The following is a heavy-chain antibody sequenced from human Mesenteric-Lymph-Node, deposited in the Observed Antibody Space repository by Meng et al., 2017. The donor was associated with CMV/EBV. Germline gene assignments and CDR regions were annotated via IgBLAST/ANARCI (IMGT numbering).Heavy chain of an antibody. D-gene: IGHD3-22*01. Sequence: QLQLQESGPGLVKPSETLSLPCTVPVGSISSSSYYWGWIRQPPGKGLEWIGSIYYSGSTYYNPSLKSRVTISVDTSKNQFSLKLSSVTAADTAVYYCARDGDYYDSSGYNPFDYWGQGTLVTVSS. J-gene: IGHJ4*02. V-gene: IGHV4-39*07. CDR2: IYYSGST. CDR3: ARDGDYYDSSGYNPFDY. CDR1: VGSISSSSYY.